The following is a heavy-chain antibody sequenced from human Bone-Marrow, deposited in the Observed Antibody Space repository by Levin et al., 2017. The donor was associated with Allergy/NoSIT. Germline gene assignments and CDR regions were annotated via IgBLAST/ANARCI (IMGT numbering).Heavy chain of an antibody. J-gene: IGHJ6*02. CDR2: IKSKSDGETT. CDR3: TTGEAAGMTTSRPLEV. D-gene: IGHD1-1*01. Sequence: GESLKISCAASTFPFSKAWMAWVRQAPGKGLEWVGRIKSKSDGETTDYAARVNGRFTISRDDSKSTLFLEMNGLEIEDTAVYYCTTGEAAGMTTSRPLEVWGQGTTVTVSS. V-gene: IGHV3-15*01. CDR1: TFPFSKAW.